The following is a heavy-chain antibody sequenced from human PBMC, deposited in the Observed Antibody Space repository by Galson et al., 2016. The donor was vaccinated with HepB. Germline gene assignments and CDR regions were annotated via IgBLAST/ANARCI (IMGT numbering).Heavy chain of an antibody. V-gene: IGHV1-24*01. J-gene: IGHJ6*03. CDR2: FDPEDDET. CDR3: ASLGGGHYYDSRLRNYHYMDV. Sequence: SVKVSCKVSGYTLTELSIQWVRQAPGKGLEWMGGFDPEDDETIYAQKFQGRVTLTEDRSTDTAYIELSSLTSEDTAVYYCASLGGGHYYDSRLRNYHYMDVWGKGTAVTVSS. CDR1: GYTLTELS. D-gene: IGHD3-22*01.